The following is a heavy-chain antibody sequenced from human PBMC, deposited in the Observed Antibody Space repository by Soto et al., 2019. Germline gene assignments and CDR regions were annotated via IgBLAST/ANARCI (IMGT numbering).Heavy chain of an antibody. CDR3: ARSRSGAVADSFDF. CDR1: GFSFENCG. D-gene: IGHD3-10*01. Sequence: PGGSLRLSCAASGFSFENCGMHWVRQAPGRGLEWVAIIWYDGSLQYYAAAVKGRFTISRDNSKDTVYLQMNSLRDEDSAMFYCARSRSGAVADSFDFWGQGTLVTVSS. CDR2: IWYDGSLQ. V-gene: IGHV3-30*02. J-gene: IGHJ4*02.